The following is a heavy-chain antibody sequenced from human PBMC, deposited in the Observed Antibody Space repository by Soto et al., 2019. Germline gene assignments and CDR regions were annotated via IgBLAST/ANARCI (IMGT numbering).Heavy chain of an antibody. CDR1: GYSFTSYG. V-gene: IGHV1-18*01. CDR3: ARDLPGYEGGSYYVP. CDR2: ISAYNGNT. Sequence: GASVKVSCKASGYSFTSYGISWVRQAPGQGLEWMGWISAYNGNTNYAQKLQGRVTMTTDTSTSTAYMELRSLRSDDTAVYYCARDLPGYEGGSYYVPWGQGTLVTVSS. J-gene: IGHJ1*01. D-gene: IGHD1-26*01.